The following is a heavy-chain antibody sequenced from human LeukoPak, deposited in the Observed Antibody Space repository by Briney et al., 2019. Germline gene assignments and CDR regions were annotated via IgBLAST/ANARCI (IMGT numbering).Heavy chain of an antibody. CDR2: IIPIFGTA. V-gene: IGHV1-69*01. CDR3: ARDRDYCSGGSCYPDAFDI. Sequence: SVKLSCKASGGTFSSYAISWVRQTPRQGLEWMGGIIPIFGTANYAQKFQGRVTITADESTSTAYMELSSLRSEDTAVYYCARDRDYCSGGSCYPDAFDIWGEGTMVTVSS. CDR1: GGTFSSYA. D-gene: IGHD2-15*01. J-gene: IGHJ3*02.